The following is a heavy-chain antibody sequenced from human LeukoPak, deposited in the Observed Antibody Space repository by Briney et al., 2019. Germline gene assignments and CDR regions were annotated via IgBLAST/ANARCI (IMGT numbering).Heavy chain of an antibody. CDR2: IGGSGGST. CDR1: GFTFSSYG. V-gene: IGHV3-23*01. J-gene: IGHJ4*02. CDR3: ARVDSGSGTFLVY. Sequence: GGSLRLSCAASGFTFSSYGMSWVRQAPGKGLEWVSAIGGSGGSTYYADSVKGRFTISRDNPKKTLYLQMDSLGPEDTAVYYCARVDSGSGTFLVYWGRGTLVSVSS. D-gene: IGHD3-10*01.